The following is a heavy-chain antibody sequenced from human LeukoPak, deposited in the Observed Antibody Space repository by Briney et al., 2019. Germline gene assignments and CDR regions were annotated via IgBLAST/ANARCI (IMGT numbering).Heavy chain of an antibody. CDR1: GFTFDDYA. V-gene: IGHV3-9*01. CDR2: ISWNSGSI. D-gene: IGHD3-22*01. Sequence: PGRSLRLSCAASGFTFDDYAMHWVRQAPGKGLEWVSGISWNSGSIGYADSVKGRFTISRDNAKNSLYLQMNSLRAEDTALYYCAKVEGTYYYDSSGSRGAFDIWGQGTMVTVSS. CDR3: AKVEGTYYYDSSGSRGAFDI. J-gene: IGHJ3*02.